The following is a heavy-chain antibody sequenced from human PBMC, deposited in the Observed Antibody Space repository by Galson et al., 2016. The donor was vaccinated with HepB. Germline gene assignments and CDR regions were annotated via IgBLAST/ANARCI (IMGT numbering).Heavy chain of an antibody. D-gene: IGHD6-19*01. J-gene: IGHJ4*02. CDR1: GDSVSSSKAA. Sequence: CAISGDSVSSSKAAWNWIRQSLSRGLEWLGRTLYRSKWYHDYAVSVRSRITINPDTSRNQVSLQMNSVTPEDTAIYYCVRDDGWYRFDSWGQGTLVTVSS. CDR2: TLYRSKWYH. CDR3: VRDDGWYRFDS. V-gene: IGHV6-1*01.